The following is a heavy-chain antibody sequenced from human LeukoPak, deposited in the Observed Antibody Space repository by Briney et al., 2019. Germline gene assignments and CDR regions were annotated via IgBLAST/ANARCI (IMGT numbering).Heavy chain of an antibody. CDR1: GFTFSSYG. CDR3: ANAQQPYGSGSARN. CDR2: IWYDGSNK. J-gene: IGHJ4*02. D-gene: IGHD3-10*01. V-gene: IGHV3-33*06. Sequence: GGSLRLSCAASGFTFSSYGMHWIRQAPGKGLEWVAGIWYDGSNKYYAASVKGRFTISNDNSKNTLYLQINILRAEDTAVYYCANAQQPYGSGSARNWGQGTLVTVSS.